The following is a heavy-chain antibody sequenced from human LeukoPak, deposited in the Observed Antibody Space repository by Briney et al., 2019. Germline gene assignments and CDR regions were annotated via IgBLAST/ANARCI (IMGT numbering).Heavy chain of an antibody. CDR2: IYPGDSDT. CDR1: GYSFTSYW. CDR3: ARGPPQYSSSWYLDFDY. Sequence: GESLKISCKGSGYSFTSYWIGWVRQMPGKGLEWMGIIYPGDSDTRYSPSFQGQVTISADKSISTAYLQWSSLKASDTAMYYCARGPPQYSSSWYLDFDYWGQGTLVTVSS. J-gene: IGHJ4*02. V-gene: IGHV5-51*01. D-gene: IGHD6-13*01.